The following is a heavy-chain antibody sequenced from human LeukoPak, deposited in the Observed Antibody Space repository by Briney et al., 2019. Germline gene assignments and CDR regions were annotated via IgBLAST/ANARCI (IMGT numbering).Heavy chain of an antibody. J-gene: IGHJ6*03. Sequence: GSLRLSCAASGFTFNNYSMNWVRQAPGKGLEWVASISSSSSYIYYGDSVKGRFTISRDNAKNTLYLQMNSLRAEDTAVYYCMITEYSSGSQTDYYTDVWGKGTTVTISS. V-gene: IGHV3-21*04. CDR2: ISSSSSYI. D-gene: IGHD3-10*01. CDR1: GFTFNNYS. CDR3: MITEYSSGSQTDYYTDV.